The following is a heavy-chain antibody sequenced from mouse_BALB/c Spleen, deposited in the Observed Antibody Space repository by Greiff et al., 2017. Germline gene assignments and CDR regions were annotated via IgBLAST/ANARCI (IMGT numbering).Heavy chain of an antibody. D-gene: IGHD1-1*01. CDR3: ARSGYYGSSYFAY. CDR1: GYTFTSYT. V-gene: IGHV1-4*02. Sequence: VQLQQSAAELARPGASVKMSCKASGYTFTSYTMHWVKQRPGQGLEWIGYINPSSGYTEYNQKFKDKTTLTADKSSSTAYMQLSSLTSEDSAVYYCARSGYYGSSYFAYWGQGTLVTVSA. CDR2: INPSSGYT. J-gene: IGHJ3*01.